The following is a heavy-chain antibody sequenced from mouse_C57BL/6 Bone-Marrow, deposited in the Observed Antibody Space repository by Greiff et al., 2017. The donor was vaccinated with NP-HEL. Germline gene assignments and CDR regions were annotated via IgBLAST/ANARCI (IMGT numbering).Heavy chain of an antibody. D-gene: IGHD2-3*01. V-gene: IGHV5-9*01. CDR3: ARQGYDGPWFAY. Sequence: DVKLVESGGGLVKPGGSLKLSCAASGFTFSSYTMSWVRQTPEKRLEWVATISGGGGNTYYPDSVKGRFTISRDNAKNTLYLQMSSLRSEDTALYYCARQGYDGPWFAYWGQVTLVTVSA. J-gene: IGHJ3*01. CDR2: ISGGGGNT. CDR1: GFTFSSYT.